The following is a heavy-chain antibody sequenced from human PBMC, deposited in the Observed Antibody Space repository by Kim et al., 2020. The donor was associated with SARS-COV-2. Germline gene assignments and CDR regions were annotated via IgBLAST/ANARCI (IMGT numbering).Heavy chain of an antibody. J-gene: IGHJ4*02. CDR3: ARDQDTAMPTGEIDY. V-gene: IGHV3-21*01. Sequence: DSVKGRFTISRDNAKNSLYLQMNSLRAEDTAVYYCARDQDTAMPTGEIDYWGQGTLVTVSS. D-gene: IGHD5-18*01.